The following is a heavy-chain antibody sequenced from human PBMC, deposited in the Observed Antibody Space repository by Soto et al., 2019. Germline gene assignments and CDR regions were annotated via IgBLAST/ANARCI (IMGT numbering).Heavy chain of an antibody. CDR1: GYSFTSYW. V-gene: IGHV5-10-1*01. CDR3: ARTLFGVVINIIDGMDV. D-gene: IGHD3-3*01. Sequence: PVESLKLSCKGSGYSFTSYWISWVRQMPGKGLEWMGRIDPSDSYTNYSPSFQGHVTISADKSISTAYLQWSSLKASDTAMYYCARTLFGVVINIIDGMDVWGQGTTVTVSS. J-gene: IGHJ6*02. CDR2: IDPSDSYT.